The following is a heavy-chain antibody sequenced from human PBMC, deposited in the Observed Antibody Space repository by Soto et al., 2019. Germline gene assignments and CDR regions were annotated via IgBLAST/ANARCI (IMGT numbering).Heavy chain of an antibody. J-gene: IGHJ5*02. D-gene: IGHD6-25*01. CDR1: DGSISRTSCY. CDR3: AVEQRDWFDP. V-gene: IGHV4-39*07. Sequence: SETWSDKRIGSDGSISRTSCYWGWIRQPPGKGLEWIGSIYYSGSTYYNPSLKSRVTISVDTSKNQFSLSLTSVTAADTAVYYCAVEQRDWFDPWGQSTLIT. CDR2: IYYSGST.